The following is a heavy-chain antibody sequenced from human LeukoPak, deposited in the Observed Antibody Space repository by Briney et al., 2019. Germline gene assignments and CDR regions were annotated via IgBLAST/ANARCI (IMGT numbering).Heavy chain of an antibody. Sequence: GGSLRLSCAASGFTFSSAAMTWVRQAPGKGLEWVSTITGSDDRTYYADSVKGRFTISRDYSKNTLHLQMNSLRVGDTAIFYCAKGPQLNSGYHPDYWGQGILVTVSS. CDR2: ITGSDDRT. J-gene: IGHJ4*02. V-gene: IGHV3-23*01. CDR1: GFTFSSAA. D-gene: IGHD3-22*01. CDR3: AKGPQLNSGYHPDY.